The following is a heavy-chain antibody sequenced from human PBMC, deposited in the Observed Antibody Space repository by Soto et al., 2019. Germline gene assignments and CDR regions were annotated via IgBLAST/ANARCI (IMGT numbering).Heavy chain of an antibody. CDR2: IYYTGGT. Sequence: QLQLQESGPGLVKPSGTLSLTCTVSGDSISTRSNYWAWLGQPPGKGLAWIGSIYYTGGTYYTPSLKRRVTLSLYTSKTQFPLNLNSVTGADTAVYYCAREGPPIRAHNPPEYFQHWGQGTPVTVPS. V-gene: IGHV4-39*02. J-gene: IGHJ1*01. CDR3: AREGPPIRAHNPPEYFQH. CDR1: GDSISTRSNY.